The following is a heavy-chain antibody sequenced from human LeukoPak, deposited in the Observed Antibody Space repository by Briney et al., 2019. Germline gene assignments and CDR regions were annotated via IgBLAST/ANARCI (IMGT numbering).Heavy chain of an antibody. CDR2: VYYSGST. CDR1: GVSISSSSYS. D-gene: IGHD3-10*01. V-gene: IGHV4-39*02. J-gene: IGHJ4*02. CDR3: AREGPMFDSGSYSKSLGY. Sequence: SETLSLTCTVSGVSISSSSYSWGWLRQPPGKGLEWIAVVYYSGSTYYSSSFKSRFTISVDTSKNQFSLKLSPVTAAETAIYYCAREGPMFDSGSYSKSLGYWGQGFLVTVSS.